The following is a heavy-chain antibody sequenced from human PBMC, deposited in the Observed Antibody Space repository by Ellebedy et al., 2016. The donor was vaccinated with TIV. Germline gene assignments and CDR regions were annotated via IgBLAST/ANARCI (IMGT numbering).Heavy chain of an antibody. J-gene: IGHJ6*02. CDR2: INTNTGNP. V-gene: IGHV7-4-1*02. CDR3: ARLAPQLRRSGSYPGFGMDV. CDR1: GYSFTGYP. Sequence: ASVKVSCKASGYSFTGYPMNWVRQAPGQGLEWMGWINTNTGNPTYAQGFTGRFAFSLDTSVSTAYLQISSLKAEDTAVYYCARLAPQLRRSGSYPGFGMDVWGQGTTVTVSS. D-gene: IGHD3-3*01.